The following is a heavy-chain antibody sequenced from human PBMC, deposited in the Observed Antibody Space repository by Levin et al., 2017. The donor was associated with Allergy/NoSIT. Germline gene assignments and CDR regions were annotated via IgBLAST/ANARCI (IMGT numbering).Heavy chain of an antibody. V-gene: IGHV3-9*01. Sequence: SCAASGFTFNNFAMHWVRQPPGKGLEWVSGITWNSDNIAYAEFAKGRFTISRDNARKSLYLEMTSLRPEDTALYYCARASISGVFQLYGLDVWGQGTTVTVSS. J-gene: IGHJ6*02. CDR3: ARASISGVFQLYGLDV. D-gene: IGHD3-3*01. CDR1: GFTFNNFA. CDR2: ITWNSDNI.